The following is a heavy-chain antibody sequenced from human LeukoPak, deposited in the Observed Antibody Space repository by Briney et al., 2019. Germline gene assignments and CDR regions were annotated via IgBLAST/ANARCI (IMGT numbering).Heavy chain of an antibody. J-gene: IGHJ4*02. CDR3: AKALSDGGSLDY. D-gene: IGHD4-23*01. CDR2: ISGSGDRI. V-gene: IGHV3-23*01. CDR1: GFTFSSYA. Sequence: AETLRLTCAASGFTFSSYAMSWVRQAPGKGLEWVSAISGSGDRIFYADSVKGRFTISRDNSKNTLYLQMNSLRAEDTAVYYCAKALSDGGSLDYWGQGTLVTVCS.